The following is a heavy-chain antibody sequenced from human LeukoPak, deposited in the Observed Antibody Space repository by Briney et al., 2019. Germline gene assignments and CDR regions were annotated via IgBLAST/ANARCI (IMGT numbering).Heavy chain of an antibody. CDR2: IIPIFGTA. CDR3: ARTSPRYGSGSYYTHFDS. D-gene: IGHD3-10*01. J-gene: IGHJ4*02. Sequence: SVKVSCKASGYTFTGYYMHWVRQAPGQGLEWMGRIIPIFGTANYAQKFQGRVTITTDESTSTAYMELSSLRSEDTAVYYCARTSPRYGSGSYYTHFDSWGQGTLVTVSS. V-gene: IGHV1-69*05. CDR1: GYTFTGYY.